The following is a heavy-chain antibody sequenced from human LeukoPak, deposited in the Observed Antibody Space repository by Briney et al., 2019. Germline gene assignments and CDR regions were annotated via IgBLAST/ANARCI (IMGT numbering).Heavy chain of an antibody. CDR1: GFTFTTYE. V-gene: IGHV3-48*03. Sequence: GGSLRLSCAASGFTFTTYEMNWVRQAPGKGLEWVSYISTGGSTIYYADSVKGRFTISRDNAKNSLYLQMNSLRAEDTAVYYCARSPYGAYEVFGSWRQGNLVTVS. D-gene: IGHD5-12*01. CDR3: ARSPYGAYEVFGS. J-gene: IGHJ4*02. CDR2: ISTGGSTI.